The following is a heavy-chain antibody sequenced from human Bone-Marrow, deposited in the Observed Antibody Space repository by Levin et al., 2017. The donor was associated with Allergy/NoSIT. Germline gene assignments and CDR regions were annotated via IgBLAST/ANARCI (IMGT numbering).Heavy chain of an antibody. CDR3: ARGYYYDGPAYFDY. CDR2: ISSSRNTI. J-gene: IGHJ4*02. Sequence: GGSLRLSCAASEFSFSSYSMNWVRQAPGKRLEWVSYISSSRNTIYYADSVKGRFTISRDNAKNSLYLQMNSLRDEDTAVYYCARGYYYDGPAYFDYWGQGTLVTVSS. V-gene: IGHV3-48*02. CDR1: EFSFSSYS. D-gene: IGHD3-22*01.